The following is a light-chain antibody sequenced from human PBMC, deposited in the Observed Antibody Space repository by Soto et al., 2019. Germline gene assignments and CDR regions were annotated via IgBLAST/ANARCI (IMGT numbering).Light chain of an antibody. CDR3: QQYTNWVT. CDR1: QSVGSN. CDR2: AAS. V-gene: IGKV3D-15*01. Sequence: EIVLTQSPDTLSVSPGERATLSCRASQSVGSNLAWYQQKPGQAPRLLIFAASTRATGIPARFSGSGSGTEFTLTISSLQSEDFVVYYCQQYTNWVTFGGGTKVDLK. J-gene: IGKJ4*01.